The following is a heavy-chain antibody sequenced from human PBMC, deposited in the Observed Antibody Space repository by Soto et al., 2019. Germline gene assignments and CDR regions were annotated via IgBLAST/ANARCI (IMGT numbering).Heavy chain of an antibody. Sequence: GGSQILSCAASGFTFSTSFRHWVRQAPGKGLEWVSRVNSDGSSTIYVDSVKGRFTISRDNAKNTVYLEMNSLRAEDTAVYYCARVYCTGGSCYYAFHIWGQGTMVTVSS. J-gene: IGHJ3*02. CDR1: GFTFSTSF. V-gene: IGHV3-74*01. CDR2: VNSDGSST. D-gene: IGHD2-8*02. CDR3: ARVYCTGGSCYYAFHI.